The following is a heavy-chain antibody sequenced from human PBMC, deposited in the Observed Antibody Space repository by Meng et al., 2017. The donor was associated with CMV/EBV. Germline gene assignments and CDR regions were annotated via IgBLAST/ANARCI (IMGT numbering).Heavy chain of an antibody. CDR1: GGSFSGYY. CDR3: ARGGNWFDP. V-gene: IGHV4-34*01. Sequence: LSLTCTXSGGSFSGYYWSWIRQPPGKGLEWIGEINHSGSTNYNPSLKSRVTISVDTSKNQFSLKLSSVTAADTAVYYCARGGNWFDPWGQGTLVTVSS. CDR2: INHSGST. J-gene: IGHJ5*02.